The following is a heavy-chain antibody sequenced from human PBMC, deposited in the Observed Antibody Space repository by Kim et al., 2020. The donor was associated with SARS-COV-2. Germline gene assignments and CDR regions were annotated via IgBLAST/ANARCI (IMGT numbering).Heavy chain of an antibody. CDR1: GVSMTSSNW. D-gene: IGHD3-22*01. CDR3: ARAVSSAWTLRDWFDP. J-gene: IGHJ5*02. Sequence: SETLSLTCAVSGVSMTSSNWWTWVRQPPGRGLEWLGEISHSGSTEYNPALKSRVTLSVDKSKNQFSLKMISVTAADTAVYFCARAVSSAWTLRDWFDPWGQGTLVTVSS. CDR2: ISHSGST. V-gene: IGHV4-4*02.